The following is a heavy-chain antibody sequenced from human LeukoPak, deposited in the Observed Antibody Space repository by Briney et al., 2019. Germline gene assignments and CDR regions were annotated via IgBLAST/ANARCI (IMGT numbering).Heavy chain of an antibody. CDR3: ARGITSRPCWFDH. Sequence: PSETLSLTCTISGASIRSGGYYWSWIRQKPGKGLEWIGYIYYSGSTRYTPSLKSRVAVSIDTSNNQFSLKLSSVTAADAAVYYCARGITSRPCWFDHWGQGTPVTVSS. D-gene: IGHD6-6*01. CDR2: IYYSGST. CDR1: GASIRSGGYY. V-gene: IGHV4-31*03. J-gene: IGHJ5*02.